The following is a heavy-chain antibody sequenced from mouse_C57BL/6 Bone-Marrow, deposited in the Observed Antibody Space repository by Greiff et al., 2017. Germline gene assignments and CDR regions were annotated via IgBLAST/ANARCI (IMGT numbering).Heavy chain of an antibody. D-gene: IGHD2-3*01. Sequence: QVQLQQSGAELVKPGASVKLSCKASGYTFTESTIHLVKQRSGQGLEWIGWFYPGGGSIKYNEKFKDKATLTADKSSSTVYMELSSLTSEDSAVXFCAKHERWLPFDYWGQGTTLTVSS. CDR3: AKHERWLPFDY. CDR1: GYTFTEST. CDR2: FYPGGGSI. V-gene: IGHV1-62-2*01. J-gene: IGHJ2*01.